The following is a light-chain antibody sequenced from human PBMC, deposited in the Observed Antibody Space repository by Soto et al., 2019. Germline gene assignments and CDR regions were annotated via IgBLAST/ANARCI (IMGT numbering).Light chain of an antibody. Sequence: DIVMTQSPLSLPVTPGEPASISCRSSQSLLHSNGYNYLDWYLQKRGQSPRLLIYLGSNRASGVPDRCRGSGSGTDFTLKISRVQAEDVGVYSCLQALQPPPWTFGPGTKVEIK. V-gene: IGKV2-28*01. CDR3: LQALQPPPWT. J-gene: IGKJ1*01. CDR2: LGS. CDR1: QSLLHSNGYNY.